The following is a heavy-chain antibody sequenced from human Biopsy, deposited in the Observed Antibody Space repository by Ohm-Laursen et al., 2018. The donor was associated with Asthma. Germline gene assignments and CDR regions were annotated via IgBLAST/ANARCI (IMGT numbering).Heavy chain of an antibody. D-gene: IGHD6-19*01. J-gene: IGHJ4*02. V-gene: IGHV3-53*01. CDR1: GFAVSRDY. CDR2: IYSGGTS. Sequence: SLRLSCAASGFAVSRDYMFWVRQAPGKGLEWVSVIYSGGTSHTADSVRGRFTISGDYSKNTLYLQMHSLGAEDTAVYYCARGDSSGWSHYYFDYWGQGTLVTVSS. CDR3: ARGDSSGWSHYYFDY.